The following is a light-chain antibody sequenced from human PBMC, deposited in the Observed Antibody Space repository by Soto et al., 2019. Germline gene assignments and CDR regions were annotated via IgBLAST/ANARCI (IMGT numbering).Light chain of an antibody. CDR1: QNINNH. J-gene: IGKJ4*01. CDR3: QQNYSSPLLT. Sequence: IQMTQSPSSLSASVGDRVTITCRASQNINNHLNWYQQKPGKAPKLLIFTASSLQSGVPSRFRGSGSGTDFTLTINNLQPEGFATSSCQQNYSSPLLTFGGGTKVEIK. CDR2: TAS. V-gene: IGKV1-39*01.